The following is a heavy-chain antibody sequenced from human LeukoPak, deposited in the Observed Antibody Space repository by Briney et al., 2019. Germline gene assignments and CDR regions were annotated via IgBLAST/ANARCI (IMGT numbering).Heavy chain of an antibody. CDR1: GFTFSTSA. CDR3: ARSPYLSGWYSGVDY. Sequence: PGRSLRLSCAAFGFTFSTSAMHWVRQAPGKGLEWVAVVTYDGTNKYYADSVKGRFTISRDNSKNSLHLQMNSLRVEDTAVYYCARSPYLSGWYSGVDYWGQGTLVTVSS. V-gene: IGHV3-30-3*01. CDR2: VTYDGTNK. J-gene: IGHJ4*02. D-gene: IGHD6-19*01.